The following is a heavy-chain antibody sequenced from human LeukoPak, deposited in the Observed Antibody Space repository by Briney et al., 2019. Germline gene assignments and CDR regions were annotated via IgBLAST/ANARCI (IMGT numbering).Heavy chain of an antibody. J-gene: IGHJ4*02. CDR1: GFRFNEGW. D-gene: IGHD5-24*01. CDR2: IESKTEDEPIEYQT. Sequence: PGGSLRLSCAVSGFRFNEGWMSWVRQAPGKGLEWIGRIESKTEDEPIEYQTDYAPVMKDRFFFSRDDRKNILYLQINNLKTEDTAVYYCATDTEMASDYWGQGTLVIVSS. CDR3: ATDTEMASDY. V-gene: IGHV3-15*04.